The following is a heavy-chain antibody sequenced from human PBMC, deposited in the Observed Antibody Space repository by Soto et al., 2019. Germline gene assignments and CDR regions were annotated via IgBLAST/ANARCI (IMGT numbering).Heavy chain of an antibody. CDR1: GFTYSPYS. V-gene: IGHV3-48*04. D-gene: IGHD6-19*01. J-gene: IGHJ4*02. CDR2: ITTSSSII. Sequence: GGSLRLSCVASGFTYSPYSMCWVRQAPGKGLEWLSYITTSSSIIHYGDSVRGRFTISRDNSKNTLDLQMNSLRPEDTAVYHCGKDRVSEHNSGWPQGHWGQGTLVTVSS. CDR3: GKDRVSEHNSGWPQGH.